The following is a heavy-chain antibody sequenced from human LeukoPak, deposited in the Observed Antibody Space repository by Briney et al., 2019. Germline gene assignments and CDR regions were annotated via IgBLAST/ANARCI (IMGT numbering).Heavy chain of an antibody. V-gene: IGHV3-30*03. D-gene: IGHD1-26*01. CDR1: GFTLSSFG. Sequence: PGGSLRLSCEASGFTLSSFGMPWAGQAQGRGLEWVAVISYDGSNKYYADSVKGRFTISRDNSKNTLYLQMNSLRAEDTAVYYCALGGATAYWGQGTLVTVSS. CDR3: ALGGATAY. CDR2: ISYDGSNK. J-gene: IGHJ4*02.